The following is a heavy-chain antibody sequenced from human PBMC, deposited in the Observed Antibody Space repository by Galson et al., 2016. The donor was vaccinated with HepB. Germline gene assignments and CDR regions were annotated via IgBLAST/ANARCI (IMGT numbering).Heavy chain of an antibody. J-gene: IGHJ4*02. CDR1: GFTFSSFS. CDR2: ISSSSDTI. V-gene: IGHV3-48*01. Sequence: SLRLSCAVSGFTFSSFSMNWVRQAPGKGLEWVSYISSSSDTIYYADSVKGRFTISRDNAKNSLYLQMNSLRAEDTAVYYCASSVRGSGSPPGGYWGQGTLATVSS. D-gene: IGHD3-10*01. CDR3: ASSVRGSGSPPGGY.